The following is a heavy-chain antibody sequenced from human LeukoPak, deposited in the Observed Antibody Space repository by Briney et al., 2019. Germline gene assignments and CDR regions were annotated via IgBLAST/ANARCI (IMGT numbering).Heavy chain of an antibody. CDR1: GFTFSSNY. CDR3: TRVGYIDEGIDY. V-gene: IGHV3-7*04. J-gene: IGHJ4*02. CDR2: IKQDGSKK. Sequence: GGSLRLSCTASGFTFSSNYMTWVRQAPGKGLEWVANIKQDGSKKSYVDSVKGRFTISRDNAKNSLYLQMNSPRAEDTAIYYCTRVGYIDEGIDYWGQGTLVTVSS. D-gene: IGHD5-24*01.